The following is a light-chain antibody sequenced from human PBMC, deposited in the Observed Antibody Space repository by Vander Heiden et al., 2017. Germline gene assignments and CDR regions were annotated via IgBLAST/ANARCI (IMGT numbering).Light chain of an antibody. CDR1: QSISSY. Sequence: DIQMTEYGSCVAVGGRDRVTKTCRASQSISSYLNWYQQKPGKAPKLLIYAASSLQSGVPSRFSCSGSGTDFTLTISSLQPEDFATYYCQQSYSTPRTFGQGTKVEIK. J-gene: IGKJ1*01. CDR2: AAS. V-gene: IGKV1-39*01. CDR3: QQSYSTPRT.